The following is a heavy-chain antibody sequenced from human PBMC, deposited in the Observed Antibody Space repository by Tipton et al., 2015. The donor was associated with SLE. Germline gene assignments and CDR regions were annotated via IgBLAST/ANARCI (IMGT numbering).Heavy chain of an antibody. Sequence: SLRLSCAASGFTVSSNYMSWVRQAPGKGLEWVSVIYSGGSTYYADSVKGRFTTSRDNSKNTLYPQMNSLRAEDTAVYYCARGHCTGGVCSDAFDIWGQGTMVTVSS. D-gene: IGHD2-8*02. CDR1: GFTVSSNY. V-gene: IGHV3-53*05. CDR3: ARGHCTGGVCSDAFDI. CDR2: IYSGGST. J-gene: IGHJ3*02.